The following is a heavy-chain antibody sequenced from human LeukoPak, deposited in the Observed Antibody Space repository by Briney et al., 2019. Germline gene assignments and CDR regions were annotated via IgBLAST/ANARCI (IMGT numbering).Heavy chain of an antibody. CDR2: INPNSGGT. J-gene: IGHJ4*02. CDR1: GNTFTGFY. CDR3: CYTSSSYVAY. Sequence: GASVKVSCKASGNTFTGFYIQWVRQAPGQGLEWMGWINPNSGGTNYAQKFQGRVIMTRDTSISIAYMELGSLRSDDTAVYYCCYTSSSYVAYWGQGTLVTVSS. D-gene: IGHD6-13*01. V-gene: IGHV1-2*02.